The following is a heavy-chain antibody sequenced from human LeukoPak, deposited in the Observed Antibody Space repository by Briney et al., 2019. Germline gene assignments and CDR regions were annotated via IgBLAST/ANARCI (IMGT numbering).Heavy chain of an antibody. Sequence: GASLRLSCVASGFTFSSYAINWVRQAPGKGLEWVSGTSGSGGRTYYADSVKGRFTISRESSKNTLYLQMNSLRAEDTAVYYCAKVRLYGDYPEIDYWGQGTLVAVSS. CDR2: TSGSGGRT. CDR1: GFTFSSYA. CDR3: AKVRLYGDYPEIDY. J-gene: IGHJ4*02. D-gene: IGHD4-17*01. V-gene: IGHV3-23*01.